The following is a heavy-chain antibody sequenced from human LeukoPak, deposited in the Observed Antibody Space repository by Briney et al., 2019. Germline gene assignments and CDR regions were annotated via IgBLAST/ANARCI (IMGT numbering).Heavy chain of an antibody. Sequence: SETLSLTCTVSGGSISGYYWSWIRHPPGKGLEWIGYIYYSGSTNYNPSLKSRVTISVDTSKNQFSLKLSSVTAADTAVYYCARERRWLQYDAFDIWGQGTMVTVSS. V-gene: IGHV4-59*01. CDR1: GGSISGYY. D-gene: IGHD5-24*01. J-gene: IGHJ3*02. CDR2: IYYSGST. CDR3: ARERRWLQYDAFDI.